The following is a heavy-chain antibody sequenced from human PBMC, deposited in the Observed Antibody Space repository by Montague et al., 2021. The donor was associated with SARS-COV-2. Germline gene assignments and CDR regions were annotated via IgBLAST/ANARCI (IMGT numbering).Heavy chain of an antibody. CDR2: IYYSGST. Sequence: SETLSLTCTVSGGSISSSSYYWGWIRQPPGKGLEWIGSIYYSGSTYYNPSLKSRVTISVDTSKNQFSLKLSSVTAADTAVYYCARLGGQQMVRLSGMDVWGQGTTVTVSS. CDR1: GGSISSSSYY. J-gene: IGHJ6*02. V-gene: IGHV4-39*07. D-gene: IGHD6-13*01. CDR3: ARLGGQQMVRLSGMDV.